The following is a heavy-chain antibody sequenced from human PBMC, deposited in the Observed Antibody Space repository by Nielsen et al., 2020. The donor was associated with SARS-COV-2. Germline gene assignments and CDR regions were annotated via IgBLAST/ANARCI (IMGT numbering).Heavy chain of an antibody. CDR1: GFTFSDYS. V-gene: IGHV3-74*01. CDR3: VRVRDDGHYYDTGPFDY. Sequence: GGSLRLSCTGSGFTFSDYSMNWVRQAPGKGLMWVSRMNADGSRSAYAESVKGRFIIARDNARDTLSLQMNSLSVEDTAMYYCVRVRDDGHYYDTGPFDYWGQGALVTVSS. D-gene: IGHD3-22*01. J-gene: IGHJ4*02. CDR2: MNADGSRS.